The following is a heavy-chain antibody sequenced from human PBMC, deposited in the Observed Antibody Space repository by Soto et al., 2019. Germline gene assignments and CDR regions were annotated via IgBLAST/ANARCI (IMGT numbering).Heavy chain of an antibody. CDR1: GYTFTSYG. D-gene: IGHD2-2*01. V-gene: IGHV1-18*04. CDR2: ISAYNGNT. J-gene: IGHJ6*02. CDR3: AREAGGYIVVVPAAPYGMDV. Sequence: GASVKASCKASGYTFTSYGISWVRQAPGQGLEWMGWISAYNGNTNYARKLQGRVTMTTDTSTSTAYMELRSLRSDDTAVYYCAREAGGYIVVVPAAPYGMDVWGQGTTVTVSS.